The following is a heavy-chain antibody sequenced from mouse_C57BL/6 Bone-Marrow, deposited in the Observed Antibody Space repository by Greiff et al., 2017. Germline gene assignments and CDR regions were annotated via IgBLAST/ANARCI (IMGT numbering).Heavy chain of an antibody. CDR1: GYTFTDYY. CDR2: IFPGSGST. Sequence: VQLQQSGPELVKPGASVKISCKASGYTFTDYYINWVKQRPGQGLEWIGWIFPGSGSTYYNEKFKGKATLTVDKSSSTAYMLLSSLTSEDSAVYFCARSHYYGSSPPFAYWGQGTLVTVSA. J-gene: IGHJ3*01. V-gene: IGHV1-75*01. CDR3: ARSHYYGSSPPFAY. D-gene: IGHD1-1*01.